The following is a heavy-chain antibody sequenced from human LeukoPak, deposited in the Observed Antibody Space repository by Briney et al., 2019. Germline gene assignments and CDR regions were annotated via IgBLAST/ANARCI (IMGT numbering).Heavy chain of an antibody. CDR2: FSTGGTAI. Sequence: GGSLRLSCAASGFTFSDFYMSWIRQAPGKGLEYISYFSTGGTAINYADSVKGRFTISRDNAKSSLYLQMNNLRVEDTAIYYCARGSRAPSFGGQGTLVTVSS. D-gene: IGHD3-10*01. CDR3: ARGSRAPSF. V-gene: IGHV3-11*01. CDR1: GFTFSDFY. J-gene: IGHJ4*02.